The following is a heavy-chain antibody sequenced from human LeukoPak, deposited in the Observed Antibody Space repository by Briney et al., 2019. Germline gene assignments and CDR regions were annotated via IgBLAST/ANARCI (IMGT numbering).Heavy chain of an antibody. V-gene: IGHV3-23*01. CDR2: ISGSGGYT. J-gene: IGHJ4*02. Sequence: GGSLRLSCAGSGFSFSTYAMTWVRQAPGMGLESVSAISGSGGYTYYADSVKGRFTISRDNSKNTLYLQMNSLRAEDTAIYYCAKAEGKNPTGGRWLNWGQGTLVTVSS. D-gene: IGHD6-19*01. CDR3: AKAEGKNPTGGRWLN. CDR1: GFSFSTYA.